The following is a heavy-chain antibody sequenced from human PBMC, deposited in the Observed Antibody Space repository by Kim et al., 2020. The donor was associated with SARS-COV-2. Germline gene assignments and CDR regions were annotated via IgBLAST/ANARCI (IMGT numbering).Heavy chain of an antibody. J-gene: IGHJ4*02. V-gene: IGHV7-4-1*02. CDR1: GYTFTTYA. CDR3: ARGIAAADTGFDY. Sequence: ASVKVSCKASGYTFTTYAMNWVRQAPGHGLEWMGWINTNTGNPTYAQGFTGRFVFSLDTSVSTSYLQISSLKAEDTAVYYCARGIAAADTGFDYWGQGTLVTVSS. CDR2: INTNTGNP. D-gene: IGHD6-13*01.